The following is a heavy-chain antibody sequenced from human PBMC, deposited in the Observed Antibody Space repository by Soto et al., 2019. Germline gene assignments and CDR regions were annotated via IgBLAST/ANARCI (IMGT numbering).Heavy chain of an antibody. CDR3: ARDSQWILTAGIKPVFYFDS. CDR1: GFTFSSYA. Sequence: GGSLRLSCAASGFTFSSYAMHWVRQAPGKGLEWVAVIWYDGSNKYFADSVKGRFTISRDNSKNTLFLQMDSLRAEDTAVYYCARDSQWILTAGIKPVFYFDSWGQGTLVTVSS. V-gene: IGHV3-33*01. D-gene: IGHD2-2*03. CDR2: IWYDGSNK. J-gene: IGHJ4*02.